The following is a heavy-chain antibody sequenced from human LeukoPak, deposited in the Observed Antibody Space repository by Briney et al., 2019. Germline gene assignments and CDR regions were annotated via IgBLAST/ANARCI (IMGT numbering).Heavy chain of an antibody. CDR2: IYYSGST. V-gene: IGHV4-59*01. D-gene: IGHD6-13*01. J-gene: IGHJ4*02. CDR1: GGSFSGYY. CDR3: ARVHSSSWFYYFDY. Sequence: SETLSLTCAVYGGSFSGYYWSWIRQPPGKGLEWIGYIYYSGSTNYNPSLKSRVTISVDTSKNQFSLKLSSVTAADTAVYYCARVHSSSWFYYFDYWGQGTLVTVSS.